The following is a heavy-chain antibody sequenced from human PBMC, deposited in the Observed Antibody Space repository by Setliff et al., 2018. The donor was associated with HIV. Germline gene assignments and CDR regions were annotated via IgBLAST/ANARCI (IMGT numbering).Heavy chain of an antibody. CDR1: GFTFSSYS. Sequence: QSGGSLRLSCAASGFTFSSYSLNWVRQAPGKGLEWVSYISSSSSTVFYADSVKGRFTISRDDAKNSLFLQMNSLRAEDTAVYYCAKGRYSSGANYYYYYMDVWGKGTTVTVSS. CDR3: AKGRYSSGANYYYYYMDV. D-gene: IGHD6-19*01. J-gene: IGHJ6*03. V-gene: IGHV3-48*01. CDR2: ISSSSSTV.